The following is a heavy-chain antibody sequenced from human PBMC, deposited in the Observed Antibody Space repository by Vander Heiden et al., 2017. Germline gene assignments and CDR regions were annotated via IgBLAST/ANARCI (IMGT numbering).Heavy chain of an antibody. V-gene: IGHV3-23*01. CDR1: GFTFSSYA. CDR3: AKDLWGRHYYYYGMDV. CDR2: ISGSGGST. Sequence: EVQLLESGGGLVQPGGSLRLSCAASGFTFSSYAMSWVRQAPGKGLEWVSAISGSGGSTYYADSVKGRFTISRDNSKNTLYLQMNSLRAEDTAVYYCAKDLWGRHYYYYGMDVWGQGTTVTVSS. J-gene: IGHJ6*02. D-gene: IGHD3-16*01.